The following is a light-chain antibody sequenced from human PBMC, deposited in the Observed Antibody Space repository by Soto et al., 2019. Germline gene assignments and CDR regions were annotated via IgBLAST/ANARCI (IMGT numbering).Light chain of an antibody. CDR2: EVT. V-gene: IGLV2-14*01. CDR1: SSDIGSYDF. J-gene: IGLJ1*01. CDR3: SSSTRL. Sequence: QSVLTQPASVSGSFGQSITISCTGTSSDIGSYDFVSWYQHHPGKAPNLIIYEVTHRPSGVSNRFSGSKSGNTASLTISGLQAEDEADYYCSSSTRLFGSGTKVTVL.